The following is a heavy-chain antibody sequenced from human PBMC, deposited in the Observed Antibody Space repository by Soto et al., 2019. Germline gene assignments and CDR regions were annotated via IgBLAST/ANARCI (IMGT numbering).Heavy chain of an antibody. Sequence: VKVSCKASGGTFSSYAISWVRQAPGQGLEWMGWISAYNGNTNYAQKLQGRVTMTTDTSTSTAYMELRSLRSDDTAVYYCARDSHYYDSSGPQGYWGQGTLVTVSS. CDR2: ISAYNGNT. CDR1: GGTFSSYA. J-gene: IGHJ4*02. D-gene: IGHD3-22*01. CDR3: ARDSHYYDSSGPQGY. V-gene: IGHV1-18*01.